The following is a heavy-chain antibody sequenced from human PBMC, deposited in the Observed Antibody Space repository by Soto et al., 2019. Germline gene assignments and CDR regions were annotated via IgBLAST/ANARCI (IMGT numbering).Heavy chain of an antibody. V-gene: IGHV4-59*01. CDR3: ARTYSSGWPHYYYYYMDF. Sequence: SETLSLTCTVSGGSISSYYWSWIRQPPGKGLEWIGYIYYSGSTNYNPSLKRRVTISVDTSKNQFSLKLSSVTAADTAVYYCARTYSSGWPHYYYYYMDFWGKGTTVTVSS. J-gene: IGHJ6*03. CDR1: GGSISSYY. D-gene: IGHD6-19*01. CDR2: IYYSGST.